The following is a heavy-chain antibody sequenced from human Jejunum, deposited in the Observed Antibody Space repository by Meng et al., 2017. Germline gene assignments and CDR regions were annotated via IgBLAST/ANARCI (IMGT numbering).Heavy chain of an antibody. D-gene: IGHD2-8*01. Sequence: VQLQDAGPGLVKPWGTLSLTCAVFGDSISSSYWWSWVRQSPGKGLEWIGEIYHSGTTNYNPSLKSRVTLSVDKSKNQFSLNLSSVTAADTAVYFCARDFEALNGVWGQGTLVTVSS. V-gene: IGHV4-4*02. CDR2: IYHSGTT. J-gene: IGHJ1*01. CDR3: ARDFEALNGV. CDR1: GDSISSSYW.